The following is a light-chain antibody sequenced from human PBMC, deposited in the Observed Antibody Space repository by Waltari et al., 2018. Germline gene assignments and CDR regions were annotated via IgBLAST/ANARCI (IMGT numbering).Light chain of an antibody. CDR1: ALPKKY. V-gene: IGLV3-16*01. J-gene: IGLJ1*01. CDR3: LSADSSGTYF. CDR2: KDS. Sequence: SYELTQPPSVSVSLGQMARITCSGEALPKKYAYWYQQKPGQFPVLVIYKDSERPSGIPERFSGSSSGTIVTLTISGVQAEDEADYYCLSADSSGTYFFGTGTKVTIL.